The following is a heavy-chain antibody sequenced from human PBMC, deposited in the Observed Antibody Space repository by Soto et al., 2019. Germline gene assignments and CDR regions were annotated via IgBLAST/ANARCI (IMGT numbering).Heavy chain of an antibody. D-gene: IGHD3-22*01. CDR2: IKSKTDGGTT. J-gene: IGHJ4*02. CDR1: GFPFSNAW. Sequence: GGSLRLSCAASGFPFSNAWMNWVRQAPGKGLEWVGRIKSKTDGGTTDYAAPVKGRFTISRDDSKNTLYLQMNSLKTEDTAVYYCTTAPGFYYYDSSGYYSTFDYWGQGTLVTVSS. CDR3: TTAPGFYYYDSSGYYSTFDY. V-gene: IGHV3-15*07.